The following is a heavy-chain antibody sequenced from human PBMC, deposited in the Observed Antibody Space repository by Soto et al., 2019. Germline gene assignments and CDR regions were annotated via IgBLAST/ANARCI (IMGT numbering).Heavy chain of an antibody. D-gene: IGHD3-10*01. CDR2: ISVDNGNT. CDR3: ARDNKSPIPPFRGDY. CDR1: GFTFTSSA. V-gene: IGHV1-18*01. J-gene: IGHJ4*02. Sequence: ASVKVSCKASGFTFTSSAMQWVRQARGQGLEWIGWISVDNGNTNYAEKLQGRVTMTTDTSTSTAYMELRNLRSDDTAVYFCARDNKSPIPPFRGDYWGQGTLVTVSS.